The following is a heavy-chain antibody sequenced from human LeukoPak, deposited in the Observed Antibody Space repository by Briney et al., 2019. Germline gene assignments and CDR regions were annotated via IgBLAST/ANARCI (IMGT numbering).Heavy chain of an antibody. CDR1: GFTFSDAW. D-gene: IGHD5-18*01. J-gene: IGHJ6*02. CDR3: AREQTWIQRAPSPLYYYGMDV. Sequence: TGGSLRLSCAASGFTFSDAWMSWIRQAPGKGLEWVSYISSSGSTIYYADSVKGRFTISRDNAKNSLYLQMNSLRAEDTAVYYCAREQTWIQRAPSPLYYYGMDVWGQGTTVTVSS. CDR2: ISSSGSTI. V-gene: IGHV3-11*01.